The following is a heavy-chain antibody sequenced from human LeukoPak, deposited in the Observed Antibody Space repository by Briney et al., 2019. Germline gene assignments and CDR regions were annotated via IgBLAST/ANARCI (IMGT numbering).Heavy chain of an antibody. CDR2: INPSGGST. CDR1: GYTFTSYY. Sequence: ASVKVSCKASGYTFTSYYMHWVRQAPRQGLEWMGIINPSGGSTSYAQKFQGRVTMTRDTSTSTVYMELSSLRSEDTAVYYCARDQRITIFGVVTTFDYWGQGTLVTVSS. CDR3: ARDQRITIFGVVTTFDY. D-gene: IGHD3-3*01. V-gene: IGHV1-46*01. J-gene: IGHJ4*02.